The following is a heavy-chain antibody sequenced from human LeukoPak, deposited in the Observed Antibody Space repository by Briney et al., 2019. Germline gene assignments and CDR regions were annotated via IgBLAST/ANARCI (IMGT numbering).Heavy chain of an antibody. CDR2: IWDDGSNK. J-gene: IGHJ6*03. D-gene: IGHD6-13*01. Sequence: GRSLRLSCAASGFTFSSYGMHWVRQAPGKGLEWVAVIWDDGSNKYYADSVKGRFTISRDNSKNTLYLQMNSLRAEDTAVYYCAKDNHNIAAAEGYYYYYYMDVWGKGTTVTVSS. CDR3: AKDNHNIAAAEGYYYYYYMDV. CDR1: GFTFSSYG. V-gene: IGHV3-33*06.